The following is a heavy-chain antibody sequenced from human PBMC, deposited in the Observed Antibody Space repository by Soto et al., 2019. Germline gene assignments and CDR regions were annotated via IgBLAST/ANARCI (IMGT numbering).Heavy chain of an antibody. D-gene: IGHD3-3*01. Sequence: GGSLRLSCTASGFTFGDYAMSWFRQAPGKGLEWVGFIRSKAYGGTTEYAASVKGRFTISRDDSKSIAYLQMNSLKTEDTAVYYCTRDQRSDYDFWSGYGGADLGYYYYGMDVWGQGTTVTVSS. CDR1: GFTFGDYA. J-gene: IGHJ6*02. CDR2: IRSKAYGGTT. V-gene: IGHV3-49*03. CDR3: TRDQRSDYDFWSGYGGADLGYYYYGMDV.